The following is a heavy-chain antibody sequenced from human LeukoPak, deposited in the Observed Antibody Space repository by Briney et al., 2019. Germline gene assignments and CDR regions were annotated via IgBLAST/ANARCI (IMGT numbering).Heavy chain of an antibody. J-gene: IGHJ4*02. D-gene: IGHD3-22*01. CDR2: ISYDGSNK. Sequence: HPGGSLRLSCAASGFTFSSYAMHWVRQAPGKGLEWVAVISYDGSNKYYADSVKGRFTISRDNSKNTLYPQMNSLRAEDTAVYYCAKDEKEYYYDSSPDYWGQGTLVTVSS. CDR3: AKDEKEYYYDSSPDY. CDR1: GFTFSSYA. V-gene: IGHV3-30-3*01.